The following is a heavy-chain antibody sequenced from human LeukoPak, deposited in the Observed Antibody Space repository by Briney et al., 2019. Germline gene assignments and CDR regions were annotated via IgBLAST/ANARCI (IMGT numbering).Heavy chain of an antibody. CDR2: ITPVIGTT. V-gene: IGHV1-69*08. D-gene: IGHD1-26*01. CDR1: GGTFNTHI. Sequence: SVKVSCRSSGGTFNTHIFNWVRQAPGQGLEWMGRITPVIGTTKYAERFQARVTITADRSTSTAYLELSGPTYEDTAVYYCTRVTLRGSKYNWFDPWGQGTHVSVSS. J-gene: IGHJ5*02. CDR3: TRVTLRGSKYNWFDP.